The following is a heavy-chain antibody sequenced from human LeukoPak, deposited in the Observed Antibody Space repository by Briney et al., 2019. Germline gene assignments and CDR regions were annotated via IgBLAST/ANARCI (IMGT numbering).Heavy chain of an antibody. V-gene: IGHV1-2*02. CDR2: INPNSGGT. CDR1: GYTFTGYY. D-gene: IGHD6-19*01. CDR3: ARVSSGWYGFDY. J-gene: IGHJ4*02. Sequence: GASVKVSCKASGYTFTGYYMHWVRQAPGQELEWMGWINPNSGGTNYAQKFQGRVTMTRDTSISTAYMELSRLRSDDTAVYYCARVSSGWYGFDYWGQGTLVTVSS.